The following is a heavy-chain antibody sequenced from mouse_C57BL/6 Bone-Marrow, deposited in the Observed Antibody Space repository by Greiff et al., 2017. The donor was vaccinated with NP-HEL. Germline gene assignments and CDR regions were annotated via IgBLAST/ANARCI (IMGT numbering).Heavy chain of an antibody. CDR2: INPDSSTI. V-gene: IGHV4-1*01. D-gene: IGHD1-1*01. Sequence: EVQVVESGGGLVQPGGSLKLSCAASGIDFSRYWMSWVRRAPGKGLEWIGEINPDSSTINYAPSLKDKFIISRDNAKNTLYLQMSKVRSEDTALYYCARRDYGSSYDDWYFDVWGTGTTVTVSS. CDR3: ARRDYGSSYDDWYFDV. J-gene: IGHJ1*03. CDR1: GIDFSRYW.